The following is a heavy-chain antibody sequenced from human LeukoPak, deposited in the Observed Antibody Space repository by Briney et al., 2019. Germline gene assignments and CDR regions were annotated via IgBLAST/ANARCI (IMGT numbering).Heavy chain of an antibody. Sequence: SVKVSCKASGYTFTTFGVTWVRQAPRQGLEWMGGIIPIFGTANYAQKFQGRVTITADKSTSTAYMELSSLRSEDTAVYYCAREGRDGYNFGPGVFDYWGQGTLVTVSS. CDR2: IIPIFGTA. CDR3: AREGRDGYNFGPGVFDY. D-gene: IGHD5-24*01. CDR1: GYTFTTFG. J-gene: IGHJ4*02. V-gene: IGHV1-69*06.